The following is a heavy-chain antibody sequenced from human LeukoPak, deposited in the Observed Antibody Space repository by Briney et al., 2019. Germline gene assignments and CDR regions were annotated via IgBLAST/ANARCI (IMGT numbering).Heavy chain of an antibody. Sequence: PGGSLRLSCAASGFTFSSYEMNWVRQAPGKGLEWVSSISSSRSYIYYADSVKGRFTVSRDNAKNSLYLQMNSLRAEDTVVYYCAGHYDIWNGYFGGLDYWGQGTLVTVSS. V-gene: IGHV3-21*01. CDR2: ISSSRSYI. CDR1: GFTFSSYE. J-gene: IGHJ4*02. D-gene: IGHD3-3*01. CDR3: AGHYDIWNGYFGGLDY.